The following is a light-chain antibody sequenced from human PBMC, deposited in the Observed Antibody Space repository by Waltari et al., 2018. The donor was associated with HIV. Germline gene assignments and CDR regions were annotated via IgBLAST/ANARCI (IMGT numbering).Light chain of an antibody. J-gene: IGLJ2*01. CDR1: EAAVTTKIY. Sequence: VVTQEPSLTVSPGGTIILTCASSEAAVTTKIYVYWFQQKPGQAPTTLIHDTTQRHFWTPARFSGFLLGDKAALTLSGALSEDEGVYFCLLFFGATRVFGGGTMVTVL. CDR2: DTT. CDR3: LLFFGATRV. V-gene: IGLV7-46*01.